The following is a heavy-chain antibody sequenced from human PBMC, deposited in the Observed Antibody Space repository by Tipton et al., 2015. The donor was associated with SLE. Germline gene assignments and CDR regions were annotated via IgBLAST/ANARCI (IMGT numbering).Heavy chain of an antibody. V-gene: IGHV4-34*01. CDR2: IYYSGST. CDR1: GGSFSGYY. J-gene: IGHJ6*02. D-gene: IGHD6-19*01. Sequence: LRLSCAVYGGSFSGYYWSWIRQPPGKGLEWIGYIYYSGSTYYNPSLKSRVTISVDTSKNQFSLKLSSVTAADTAVYYCARGVAVAGAYYYYGMDVWGQGTTVTVSS. CDR3: ARGVAVAGAYYYYGMDV.